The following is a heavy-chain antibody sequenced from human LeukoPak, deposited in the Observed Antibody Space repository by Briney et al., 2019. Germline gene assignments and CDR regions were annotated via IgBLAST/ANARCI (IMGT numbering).Heavy chain of an antibody. J-gene: IGHJ4*02. CDR1: GYTFSNYY. CDR2: INPNSGGT. D-gene: IGHD3-16*01. Sequence: ASVKVSCKASGYTFSNYYMHWVRQAPGQGLEWMGWINPNSGGTNFAQNFQGRVTMTRDTSISTAYMELNSLSADDTAVYYCTRDIGGRSAYWGQGALVTVS. V-gene: IGHV1-2*02. CDR3: TRDIGGRSAY.